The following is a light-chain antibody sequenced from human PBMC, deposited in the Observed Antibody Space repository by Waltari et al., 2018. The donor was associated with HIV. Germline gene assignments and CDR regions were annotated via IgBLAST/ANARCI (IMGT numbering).Light chain of an antibody. CDR2: EVS. Sequence: QSALTQPASVSGSPGQSITISCTGTSSEVGGYNYVSWYQQHPGQAPKRMIYEVSNLPSVVSNRFSGSKSGNTAPLTISGLQAEDEADYYCSSYTSSSIVVFGGGTKLTVL. CDR3: SSYTSSSIVV. J-gene: IGLJ2*01. CDR1: SSEVGGYNY. V-gene: IGLV2-14*01.